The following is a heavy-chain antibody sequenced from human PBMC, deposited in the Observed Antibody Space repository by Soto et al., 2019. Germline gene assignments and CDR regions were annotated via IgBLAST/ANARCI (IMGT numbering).Heavy chain of an antibody. V-gene: IGHV3-23*01. CDR1: GFTFSSYA. CDR3: AGRYCSGGSCDAFDI. CDR2: ISGSGGST. J-gene: IGHJ3*02. Sequence: SLRLSCSASGFTFSSYAMSWVRQAPGKGLEWVSAISGSGGSTYYADSVKGRFTISRDNSKNTLYLQMNSLRAEDTAVYYCAGRYCSGGSCDAFDIWGQGTMVTVS. D-gene: IGHD2-15*01.